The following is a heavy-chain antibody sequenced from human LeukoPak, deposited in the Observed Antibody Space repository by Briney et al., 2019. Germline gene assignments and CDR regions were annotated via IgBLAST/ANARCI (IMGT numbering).Heavy chain of an antibody. CDR3: ARVRKILWWPDAFDI. Sequence: SSETLSLTCTVSGGSISSYYWSWIRQPAGKGLEWIGRIYTSGSTNYNPSLKSRVTMSVDTSKNQFSLKLSSVTAADTAVYYCARVRKILWWPDAFDIWGQGTMVTVSS. CDR1: GGSISSYY. J-gene: IGHJ3*02. D-gene: IGHD2-21*01. V-gene: IGHV4-4*07. CDR2: IYTSGST.